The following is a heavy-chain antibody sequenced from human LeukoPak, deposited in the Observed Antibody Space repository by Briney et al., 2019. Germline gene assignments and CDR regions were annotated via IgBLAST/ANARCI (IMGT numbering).Heavy chain of an antibody. CDR3: VRGIGLSSGWYEFDY. CDR1: GFTFSSYA. D-gene: IGHD6-19*01. V-gene: IGHV3-30-3*01. CDR2: ISFDGSNK. J-gene: IGHJ4*02. Sequence: PGGSLRLSCAASGFTFSSYALHWVRQAPGKGLEWVSLISFDGSNKYYADSVKGRFTISRDNSKNTLHLQMNNLRPEDTALYYCVRGIGLSSGWYEFDYWGQGTLVTVSS.